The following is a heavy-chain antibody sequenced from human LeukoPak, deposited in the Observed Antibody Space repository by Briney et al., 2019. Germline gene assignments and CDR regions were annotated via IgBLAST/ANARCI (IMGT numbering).Heavy chain of an antibody. CDR3: ARLSKGRYFDYIFDN. CDR2: VYYTGST. J-gene: IGHJ4*02. V-gene: IGHV4-39*01. CDR1: GGSVSSTEFF. Sequence: PSETLSLTRTVSGGSVSSTEFFWGWIRQPPGKGLQWMGNVYYTGSTYYIPSLNSPVAMSVDTPQNPFSLKMASVTPPDTAVYYCARLSKGRYFDYIFDNWGQGTLVTVSS. D-gene: IGHD3-9*01.